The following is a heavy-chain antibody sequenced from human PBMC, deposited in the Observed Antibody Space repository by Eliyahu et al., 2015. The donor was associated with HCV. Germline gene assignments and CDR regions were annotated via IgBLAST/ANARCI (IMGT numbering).Heavy chain of an antibody. CDR2: ISSDGNTK. J-gene: IGHJ4*02. CDR1: GFTFXNFG. Sequence: QVQLVESGGGVVQSGRSLRLSCAASGFTFXNFGMHWVRQAPGKGLEWVALISSDGNTKHYTDSVQGRFTVSRDNSENTLFLQMNSPRVEDTAVYYCAKNDRHGGNSAPLDSWGQGTLVTVSS. D-gene: IGHD1-1*01. V-gene: IGHV3-30*18. CDR3: AKNDRHGGNSAPLDS.